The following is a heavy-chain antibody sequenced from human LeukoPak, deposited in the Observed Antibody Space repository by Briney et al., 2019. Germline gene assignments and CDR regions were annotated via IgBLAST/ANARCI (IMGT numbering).Heavy chain of an antibody. CDR2: IKQDGSER. J-gene: IGHJ4*02. D-gene: IGHD1-7*01. CDR3: ARGWNYAFRFDS. Sequence: QPGGSLRLSCAASGFTFNDYWMTWVRQSPGKGLEWVAHIKQDGSERYYGDSVKGRSTISRDNAKNLVYLQMNSLGAEDTALYYCARGWNYAFRFDSWGQGTLVTVSS. CDR1: GFTFNDYW. V-gene: IGHV3-7*01.